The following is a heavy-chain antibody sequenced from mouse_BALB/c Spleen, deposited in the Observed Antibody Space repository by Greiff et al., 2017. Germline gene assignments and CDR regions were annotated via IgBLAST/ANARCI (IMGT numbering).Heavy chain of an antibody. J-gene: IGHJ2*01. Sequence: EVKLEESGPGLVKPSQSLSLTCTVTGYSITSDYAWNWIRQFPGNKLEWMGYISYSGSTSYNPSLKSRISITRDTSKNQFFLQLNSVTTEDTATYYCARIHYYGSYYFDYWGQGTTLTVSS. CDR3: ARIHYYGSYYFDY. V-gene: IGHV3-2*02. CDR2: ISYSGST. D-gene: IGHD1-2*01. CDR1: GYSITSDYA.